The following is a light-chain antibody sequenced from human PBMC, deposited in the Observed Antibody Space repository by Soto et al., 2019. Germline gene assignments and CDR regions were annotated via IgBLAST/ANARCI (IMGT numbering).Light chain of an antibody. V-gene: IGKV3-11*01. CDR1: QSVSSY. Sequence: EIVLTQSPATLSLSPGERATLSCRASQSVSSYLAWYQQKPGQAPRLLIYDASNRATGIPARFSGSGSGTVVTLTISSLEPEDFAVYYCQQRSNWPPFTFGPGTKVDIK. J-gene: IGKJ3*01. CDR3: QQRSNWPPFT. CDR2: DAS.